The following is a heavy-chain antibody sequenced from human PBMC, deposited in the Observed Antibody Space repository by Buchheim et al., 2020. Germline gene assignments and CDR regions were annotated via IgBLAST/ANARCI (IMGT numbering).Heavy chain of an antibody. CDR1: GFSFSGYW. Sequence: EVQLVESGGGLVQPGGSLRLSCEASGFSFSGYWMHWVRQVPGKGLVWVSQIKRDGTNIKYADSVKGRFTISRDNSKNTLYLQMNSLRAEDTAVYYCARDGSVVVPGDIVRFYYYMDVWGKGTT. CDR2: IKRDGTNI. D-gene: IGHD2-2*01. J-gene: IGHJ6*03. CDR3: ARDGSVVVPGDIVRFYYYMDV. V-gene: IGHV3-74*03.